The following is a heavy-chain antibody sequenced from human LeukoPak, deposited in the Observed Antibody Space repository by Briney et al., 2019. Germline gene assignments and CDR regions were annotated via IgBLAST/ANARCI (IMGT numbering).Heavy chain of an antibody. CDR2: ISWNSGSI. CDR3: AKVRGYSHGYFDY. V-gene: IGHV3-9*01. Sequence: PGGSLRLSCAAFGFTFDDYAMHWVRQAPGKGLEWVSGISWNSGSIGYADSVKGRFTISRDNAKNSLYLQMNSLRAEDTALYYCAKVRGYSHGYFDYWGQGTLVTVSS. J-gene: IGHJ4*02. CDR1: GFTFDDYA. D-gene: IGHD5-18*01.